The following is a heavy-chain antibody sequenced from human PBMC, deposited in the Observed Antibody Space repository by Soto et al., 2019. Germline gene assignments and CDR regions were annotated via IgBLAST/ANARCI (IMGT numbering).Heavy chain of an antibody. CDR3: ASSVVVAATPPYYGMDV. V-gene: IGHV4-39*06. D-gene: IGHD2-15*01. CDR2: IYYSGRT. CDR1: RSTNSCSSYY. J-gene: IGHJ6*02. Sequence: SATLCLIYTAARSTNSCSSYYWGLNRQPPGRRLERIVSIYYSGRTYYNPSLKSRVTTSADTYKKQPPLKLSSLTPADPAVYSCASSVVVAATPPYYGMDVWGQGTTVTVS.